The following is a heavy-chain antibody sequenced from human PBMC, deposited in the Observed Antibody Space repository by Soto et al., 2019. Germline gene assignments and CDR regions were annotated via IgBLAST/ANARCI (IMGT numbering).Heavy chain of an antibody. CDR1: GYTFTSYY. V-gene: IGHV1-46*01. D-gene: IGHD6-13*01. Sequence: ASVKVSCKASGYTFTSYYMHWVRQAPGQGLEWMGIINPSGGSTSYAQKFQGRVTMTRDTSTSTVYMELSSLRSEDTAVYYCARWRVGAAAPLGWDYYYYGMDVWGQGTTVTVS. CDR2: INPSGGST. CDR3: ARWRVGAAAPLGWDYYYYGMDV. J-gene: IGHJ6*02.